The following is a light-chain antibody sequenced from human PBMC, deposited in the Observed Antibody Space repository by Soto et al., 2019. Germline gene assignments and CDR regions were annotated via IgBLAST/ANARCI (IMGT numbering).Light chain of an antibody. CDR1: QSISSY. V-gene: IGKV3-11*01. CDR3: QQRSKWPLT. J-gene: IGKJ4*01. Sequence: EIVLTQSPATLSLSPGERATLSCRASQSISSYLGWYQQKPGQAPRLLIYDASNRAAGIPARFSGSGSVTDFTLTISSLEPEDFAVYYCQQRSKWPLTFGGGTKVEIK. CDR2: DAS.